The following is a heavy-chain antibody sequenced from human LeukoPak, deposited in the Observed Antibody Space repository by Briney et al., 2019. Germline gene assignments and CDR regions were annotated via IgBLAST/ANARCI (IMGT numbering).Heavy chain of an antibody. D-gene: IGHD4-11*01. J-gene: IGHJ6*03. CDR1: GFTFSSYG. CDR2: ISYDGSNK. Sequence: GGSLRLSCAASGFTFSSYGMHWVRQAPGKGLEWVAVISYDGSNKYYADSVKGRFTISRDNPKNTLYLQMNSLRAEDTAVYYCAKSSVRRYMDVWGKGTTVTISS. CDR3: AKSSVRRYMDV. V-gene: IGHV3-30*18.